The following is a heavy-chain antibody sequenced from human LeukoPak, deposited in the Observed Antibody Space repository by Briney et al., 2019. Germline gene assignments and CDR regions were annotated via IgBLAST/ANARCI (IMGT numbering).Heavy chain of an antibody. V-gene: IGHV3-7*01. D-gene: IGHD3-16*02. J-gene: IGHJ6*03. CDR2: IKQDGSEK. Sequence: PGGSLRLSCVGSGFTFTTYWMSWVRQAPGKGLEWVANIKQDGSEKYYVDSVKGRFTISRDNANNSLYLQMNSLRAEDTAVYYCARDPGSALGGVIVKVYYYYMDVWGKGTTVTVSS. CDR1: GFTFTTYW. CDR3: ARDPGSALGGVIVKVYYYYMDV.